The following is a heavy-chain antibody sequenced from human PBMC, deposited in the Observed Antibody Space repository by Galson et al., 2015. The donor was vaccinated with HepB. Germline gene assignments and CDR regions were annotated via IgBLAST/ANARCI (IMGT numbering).Heavy chain of an antibody. CDR1: GFTFSDHY. CDR2: IRRETNSYTT. CDR3: VRVFSGSLGALDY. V-gene: IGHV3-72*01. Sequence: SLRLSCAASGFTFSDHYMDWVRQTPGEGLEWVGRIRRETNSYTTEYATSVQGRFTISRDDSKNSLHLQMNSLKTEDTAVYYCVRVFSGSLGALDYWGQGTLVTVSA. J-gene: IGHJ4*02. D-gene: IGHD3-10*01.